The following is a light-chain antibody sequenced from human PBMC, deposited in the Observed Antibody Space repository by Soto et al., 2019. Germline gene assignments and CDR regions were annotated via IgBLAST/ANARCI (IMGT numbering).Light chain of an antibody. CDR1: SSDVGGYNY. CDR2: DVS. V-gene: IGLV2-14*01. Sequence: QSALTQPASVSGSPGQSITISCTGTSSDVGGYNYVSWYQQHPGKAPKLMIYDVSNRPSGVSNRFSGSKSGNTASLTISGLQAEDEDDYYCSSYTSISTLGVVFGGGTKLTVL. J-gene: IGLJ2*01. CDR3: SSYTSISTLGVV.